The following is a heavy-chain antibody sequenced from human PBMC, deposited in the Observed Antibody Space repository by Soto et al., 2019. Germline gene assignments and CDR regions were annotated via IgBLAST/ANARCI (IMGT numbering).Heavy chain of an antibody. Sequence: GESLKISCAASGFTFSSYAMHWVRQAPGKGLEWVAVISYDGSNKYYADSVKGRFTISRDNSKNTLYLQMNSLRAEDTAVYYCARAKHQDILTGFDYCGQGTLVTVSS. D-gene: IGHD3-9*01. V-gene: IGHV3-30-3*01. J-gene: IGHJ4*02. CDR3: ARAKHQDILTGFDY. CDR2: ISYDGSNK. CDR1: GFTFSSYA.